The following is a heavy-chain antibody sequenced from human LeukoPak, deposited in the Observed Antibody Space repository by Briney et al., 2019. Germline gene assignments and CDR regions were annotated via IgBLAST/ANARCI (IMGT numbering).Heavy chain of an antibody. CDR1: GFTFSSYT. CDR2: ITTGGPNT. J-gene: IGHJ4*02. CDR3: AKDGGLWVSAHWGDS. V-gene: IGHV3-23*01. D-gene: IGHD7-27*01. Sequence: GGSLRLSCTASGFTFSSYTMSWVRQAPGKGLKWVATITTGGPNTYYADSVKGRFTVSRDDSKNTLYLQMNSLRAEDTAVYYCAKDGGLWVSAHWGDSWGRGTLVTVSS.